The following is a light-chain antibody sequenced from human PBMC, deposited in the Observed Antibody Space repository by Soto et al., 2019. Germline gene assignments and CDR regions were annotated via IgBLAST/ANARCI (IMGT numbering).Light chain of an antibody. J-gene: IGKJ1*01. Sequence: AIQMTQSPSSLSASVGDRVTITCRASQDIRTELGWYQQKPGKAPRLLIYGTSSLQSGVPSRFSGSGSGTDFTLTISSLQPDDFATYYCLQDFKYPRTFGQGTKV. V-gene: IGKV1-6*01. CDR2: GTS. CDR1: QDIRTE. CDR3: LQDFKYPRT.